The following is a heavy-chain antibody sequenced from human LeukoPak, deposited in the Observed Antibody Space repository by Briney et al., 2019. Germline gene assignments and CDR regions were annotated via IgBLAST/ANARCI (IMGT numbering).Heavy chain of an antibody. CDR2: IYHSGST. D-gene: IGHD4-17*01. CDR3: ASSHDYGVTYDY. CDR1: GYSISSVYD. Sequence: PSETLSLTCSVSGYSISSVYDWGWIRQPPGKGLEWIGSIYHSGSTYYTPSLKSRVTISVDSSKSGFSLKLSSVTAAGTAVYYCASSHDYGVTYDYWGQGTLVTVSS. V-gene: IGHV4-38-2*01. J-gene: IGHJ4*02.